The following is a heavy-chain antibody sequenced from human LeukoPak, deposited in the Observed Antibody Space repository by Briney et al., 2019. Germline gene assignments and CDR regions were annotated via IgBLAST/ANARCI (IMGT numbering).Heavy chain of an antibody. CDR3: ARVPRGSTSWSTYYFDY. CDR2: IYYSGST. Sequence: SQTLSLTCTVSGGSISSGGSYWSWIRQHPGKGLEWIGYIYYSGSTYYNPSLKSRVTISVDTSKNQLYLKLSSVTAADTAVYYCARVPRGSTSWSTYYFDYWGQGTLVTVSS. V-gene: IGHV4-31*03. D-gene: IGHD2-2*01. J-gene: IGHJ4*02. CDR1: GGSISSGGSY.